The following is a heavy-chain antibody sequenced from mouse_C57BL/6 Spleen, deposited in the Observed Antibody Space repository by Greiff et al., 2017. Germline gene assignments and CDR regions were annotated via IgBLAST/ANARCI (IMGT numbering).Heavy chain of an antibody. CDR2: ILPGSGST. CDR1: GYTFTGYW. CDR3: ARVPLYYGNYLNYFDY. D-gene: IGHD2-1*01. Sequence: QVQLQQSGAELMKPGASVKLSCTATGYTFTGYWIEWVKQRPGPGLEWIGEILPGSGSTNYNGKFKGKATFTGDTSSNTAYMQRSSLTTDDAVISYCARVPLYYGNYLNYFDYWGQGTTLRVSS. J-gene: IGHJ2*01. V-gene: IGHV1-9*01.